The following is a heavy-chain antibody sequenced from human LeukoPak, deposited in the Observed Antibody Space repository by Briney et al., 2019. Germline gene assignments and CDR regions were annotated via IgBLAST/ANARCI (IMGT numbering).Heavy chain of an antibody. V-gene: IGHV4-38-2*01. D-gene: IGHD4-23*01. J-gene: IGHJ5*02. Sequence: PSETLSLTCGVSGDFVNSDYYWGWIRQPPGKGLEWIGSIYRSGSPTYNESLKSRVTISVDTSKKQFSLKLSSVTAADTAVYYCARAPTTVVTPGNWFDPWGQGTLVTVSS. CDR3: ARAPTTVVTPGNWFDP. CDR1: GDFVNSDYY. CDR2: IYRSGSP.